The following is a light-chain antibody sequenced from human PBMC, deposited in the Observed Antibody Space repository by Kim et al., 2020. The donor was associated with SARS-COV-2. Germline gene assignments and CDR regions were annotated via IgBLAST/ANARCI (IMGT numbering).Light chain of an antibody. V-gene: IGLV1-44*01. CDR3: AAWDDSLNGVI. CDR1: NSNSGNHA. Sequence: QMVDIAVSVSNSNSGNHAISWYRQRTGTAPKLHIYNSYQRPSGVPDRFSGSTSGTSASLAIGGLPSEDEVDYYCAAWDDSLNGVIFGGGTKLTVL. J-gene: IGLJ2*01. CDR2: NSY.